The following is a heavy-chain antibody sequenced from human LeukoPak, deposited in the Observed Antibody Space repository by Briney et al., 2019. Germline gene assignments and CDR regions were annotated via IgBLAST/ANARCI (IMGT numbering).Heavy chain of an antibody. J-gene: IGHJ5*02. CDR3: ARDTGQWLVRGYNWFDP. Sequence: SETLSLTCTVSGGSISSSSYYWGWIRQPPGKGLEWIGSIYYSGSTYYNPSLKSRVTISVDTSKNQFSLKLSSVTAADTAVYYCARDTGQWLVRGYNWFDPWGQGTLVTVSS. V-gene: IGHV4-39*07. D-gene: IGHD6-19*01. CDR2: IYYSGST. CDR1: GGSISSSSYY.